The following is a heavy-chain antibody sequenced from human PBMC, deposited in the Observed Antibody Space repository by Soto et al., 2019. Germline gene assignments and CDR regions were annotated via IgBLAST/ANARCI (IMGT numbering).Heavy chain of an antibody. Sequence: QVQLVQSGAEVKKPGSSVKVSCKASGGTFSSYAISWVRQAPGQGLEWMGGIIPIFGTANYAQKFQGRVTITADESTSTAYVELSSLSSEDTGVYYGESVFGLLTGTSWFDPGGQGTLVTVSS. V-gene: IGHV1-69*01. J-gene: IGHJ5*02. CDR1: GGTFSSYA. D-gene: IGHD1-7*01. CDR2: IIPIFGTA. CDR3: ESVFGLLTGTSWFDP.